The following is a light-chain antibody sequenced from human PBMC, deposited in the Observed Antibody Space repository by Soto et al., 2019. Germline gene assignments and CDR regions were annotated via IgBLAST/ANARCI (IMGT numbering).Light chain of an antibody. V-gene: IGKV3-20*01. CDR2: GAS. CDR1: QSVSSSY. J-gene: IGKJ5*01. CDR3: QQYGSSPRTIT. Sequence: EIVLTQSPGTLSLSPGERATLSCRASQSVSSSYLAWYQQKPGQAPSLLIYGASSRATGIPDRFSGSVSGTDFTLTISRLEPEDFAVYYWQQYGSSPRTITFGQGTRLEIK.